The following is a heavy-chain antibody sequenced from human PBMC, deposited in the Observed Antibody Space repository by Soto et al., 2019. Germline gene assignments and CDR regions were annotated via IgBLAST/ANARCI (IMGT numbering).Heavy chain of an antibody. CDR3: AREDSIIIPAVSDF. CDR1: GFYFNNYG. Sequence: GGSLRLSCAVSGFYFNNYGINWVRQPPGKGLEWVSSVSKSDYTYYSDSVKGRFTISRDNAKNSVSLQMNSLRAEDTAVYYCAREDSIIIPAVSDFWGQGTLVTVSS. J-gene: IGHJ4*02. V-gene: IGHV3-21*01. D-gene: IGHD2-2*01. CDR2: VSKSDYT.